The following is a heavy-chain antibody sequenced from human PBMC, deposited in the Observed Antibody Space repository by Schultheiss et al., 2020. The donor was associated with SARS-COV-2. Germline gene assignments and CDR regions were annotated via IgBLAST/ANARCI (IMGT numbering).Heavy chain of an antibody. CDR3: ARARDTAMVTGYYFDY. V-gene: IGHV4-39*07. D-gene: IGHD5-18*01. CDR1: GGSISSGFYY. J-gene: IGHJ4*02. Sequence: SETLSLTCTVSGGSISSGFYYWSWIRQPPGKGLEWIGEINHSGSTNYNPSLKSRVTISVDTSKNQFSLKLSSVTAADTAVYYCARARDTAMVTGYYFDYWGQGTLVTVSS. CDR2: INHSGST.